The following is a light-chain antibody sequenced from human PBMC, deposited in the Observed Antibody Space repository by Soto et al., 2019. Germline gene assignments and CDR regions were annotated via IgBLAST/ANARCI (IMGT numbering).Light chain of an antibody. V-gene: IGKV1-39*01. CDR2: AAS. CDR1: QSINRF. CDR3: QQSYSPPPVT. J-gene: IGKJ5*01. Sequence: DIQMTQSPSSLSASVGDRVTITCRASQSINRFLNWYQQKPGKAPKLLIYAASSLQSGVPSRFSDSGSGTDFTLTISSLQPEDFATYYCQQSYSPPPVTFGQGTRLEIK.